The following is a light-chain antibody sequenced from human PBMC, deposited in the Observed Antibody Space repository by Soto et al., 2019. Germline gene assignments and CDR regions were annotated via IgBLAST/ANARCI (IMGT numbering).Light chain of an antibody. V-gene: IGKV3-20*01. Sequence: IVLTQSPGTLSLSPGERATLSCRASQSVSSSYLAWYQQKPGQAPRLIIYGASSRATGIPDRFSGSGSGTDFTLTMRRLEPEDFAVYYCQQYGSSPNTFGQGTKLEIK. CDR1: QSVSSSY. CDR2: GAS. CDR3: QQYGSSPNT. J-gene: IGKJ2*01.